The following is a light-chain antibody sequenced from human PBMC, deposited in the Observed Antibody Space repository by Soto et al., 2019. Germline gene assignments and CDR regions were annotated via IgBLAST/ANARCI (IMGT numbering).Light chain of an antibody. CDR1: SGHSSYA. CDR2: LNSDGSH. V-gene: IGLV4-69*01. Sequence: QPVLTQSPSASASLGASVKLTCTLSSGHSSYAIAWHQQQPEKGPRYLMKLNSDGSHSKGDGIPDRFSGSSSGAERYLTISSLQSEDEADYYCQTWGTGTWVLGGGTQLTVL. J-gene: IGLJ3*02. CDR3: QTWGTGTWV.